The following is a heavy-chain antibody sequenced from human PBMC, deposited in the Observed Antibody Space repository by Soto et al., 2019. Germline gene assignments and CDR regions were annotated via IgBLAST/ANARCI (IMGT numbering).Heavy chain of an antibody. CDR2: ISYDGSNK. CDR3: AGPHSVAGPFDY. J-gene: IGHJ4*02. V-gene: IGHV3-30-3*01. D-gene: IGHD6-19*01. Sequence: TGGSLRLSCAASGFTFSSYAMHWVRQAPGKGLEWVAVISYDGSNKYYADSVKGRFTISRDNSKNTLYLQMNSLRAEDTAVYYCAGPHSVAGPFDYWGQGTLVTVSS. CDR1: GFTFSSYA.